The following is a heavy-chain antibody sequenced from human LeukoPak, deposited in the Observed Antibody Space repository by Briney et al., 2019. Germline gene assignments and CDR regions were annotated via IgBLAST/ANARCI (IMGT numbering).Heavy chain of an antibody. CDR3: KQKTAYDILTGYYQPPWFDP. D-gene: IGHD3-9*01. J-gene: IGHJ5*02. CDR2: IYYSGST. CDR1: GGSISSSSYY. Sequence: SETLSLTCTVSGGSISSSSYYWGWIRQPPGKGLEWIGSIYYSGSTYYNPSLKSRVTISVDTSKNQFSLKLSSVTAADTAVYFFKQKTAYDILTGYYQPPWFDPWGQGTLVTVSS. V-gene: IGHV4-39*07.